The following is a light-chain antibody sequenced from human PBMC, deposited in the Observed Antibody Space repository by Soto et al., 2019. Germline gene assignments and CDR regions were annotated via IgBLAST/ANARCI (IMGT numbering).Light chain of an antibody. CDR3: QQYGSSPRT. V-gene: IGKV3-20*01. J-gene: IGKJ2*01. CDR1: QSISSSY. CDR2: AAS. Sequence: EIVLTQSPGTLSLSPGERATLSCRASQSISSSYLDWYQQRPGQAPRLLIYAASSRATGIPDRFSGGGSATDFTLTVSRLEPEDFAVYYCQQYGSSPRTFGQGTKLEIK.